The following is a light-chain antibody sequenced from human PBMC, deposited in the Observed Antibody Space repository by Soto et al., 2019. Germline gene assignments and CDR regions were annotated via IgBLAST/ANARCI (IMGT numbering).Light chain of an antibody. J-gene: IGLJ2*01. CDR2: YDD. CDR1: SSNIGHNA. Sequence: QSVLTQPPSVSEAPRQRVTISCSGSSSNIGHNAVSWYQQLPGKAPKLLIYYDDVLPSGDSDRFSGSKSGTSASLAISGLQSEDEADYYCAAWDDSLNALVFGGGTKLTVL. V-gene: IGLV1-36*01. CDR3: AAWDDSLNALV.